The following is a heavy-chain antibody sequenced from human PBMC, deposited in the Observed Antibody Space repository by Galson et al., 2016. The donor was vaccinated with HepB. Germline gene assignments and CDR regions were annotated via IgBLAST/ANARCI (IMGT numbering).Heavy chain of an antibody. CDR2: IYGDASDT. D-gene: IGHD3-10*01. J-gene: IGHJ5*02. CDR1: GFSFGGRW. V-gene: IGHV3-74*01. CDR3: KRDSGIGASLDL. Sequence: RLSCAASGFSFGGRWMHWVRQAPGKGLVWVSRIYGDASDTRYADSVKGRFTISRDNAMDTVYLQMKSLRVDDTAVYYCKRDSGIGASLDLWGQGTRVTV.